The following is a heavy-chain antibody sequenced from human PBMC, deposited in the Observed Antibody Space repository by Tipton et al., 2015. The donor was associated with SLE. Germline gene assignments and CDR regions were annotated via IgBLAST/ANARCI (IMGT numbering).Heavy chain of an antibody. J-gene: IGHJ4*02. CDR3: ARGSRDGYNPLDY. Sequence: GLVKPSETLSLTCAVYGGSFSGYYWSWIRQPPGKGLEWIGEINHSGSTNYNPSLKSRVTISVDTSKNQFSLKLSSVTAADTAVYYCARGSRDGYNPLDYWGQGTLVTVSS. V-gene: IGHV4-34*01. CDR2: INHSGST. D-gene: IGHD5-24*01. CDR1: GGSFSGYY.